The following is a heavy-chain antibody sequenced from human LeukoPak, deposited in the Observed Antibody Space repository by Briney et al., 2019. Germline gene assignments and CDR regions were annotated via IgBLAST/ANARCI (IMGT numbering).Heavy chain of an antibody. D-gene: IGHD3-22*01. CDR2: IYYSGST. CDR1: GGPISRSTYY. CDR3: ARALYYDSSGYYFPFDY. Sequence: PSETLSLTCTVSGGPISRSTYYWGWIRQPPGKGLEWIGSIYYSGSTYYNPSLKSRVTISVDTSKNQFSLKLSSVTAADTAVYYCARALYYDSSGYYFPFDYWGQGTLVTVSS. V-gene: IGHV4-39*01. J-gene: IGHJ4*02.